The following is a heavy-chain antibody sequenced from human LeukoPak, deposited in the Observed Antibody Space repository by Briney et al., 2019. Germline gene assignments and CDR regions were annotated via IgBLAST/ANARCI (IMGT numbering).Heavy chain of an antibody. J-gene: IGHJ3*02. CDR3: AKVASGSYYGAFDI. V-gene: IGHV3-23*01. CDR1: GFTFRNYA. D-gene: IGHD1-26*01. Sequence: GRSLRLSCAASGFTFRNYAMNWVRQAPGKGLEWVSSISDSGGSTYYADSVKGRSTISRDNSKNTLHLQMNSLRAEDTAVYYCAKVASGSYYGAFDIWGQGTMVTVSS. CDR2: ISDSGGST.